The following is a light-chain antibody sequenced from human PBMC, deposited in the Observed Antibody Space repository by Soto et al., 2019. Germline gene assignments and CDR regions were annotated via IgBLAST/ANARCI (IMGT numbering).Light chain of an antibody. V-gene: IGKV1-39*01. CDR2: GAS. Sequence: DFLVTQSPSSLSASVGDSVSITCRASQSIYTSLNWYQQKPGKAPKLLIYGASNLQSGAPSRFSGSGSETEFTLTINSLQPEDFAPYYCHQSYSPPLTFVGGTKVEIK. CDR1: QSIYTS. CDR3: HQSYSPPLT. J-gene: IGKJ4*01.